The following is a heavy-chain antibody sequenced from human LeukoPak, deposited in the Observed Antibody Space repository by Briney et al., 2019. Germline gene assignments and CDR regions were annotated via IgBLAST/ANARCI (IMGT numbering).Heavy chain of an antibody. D-gene: IGHD6-13*01. CDR2: INPNSGGT. J-gene: IGHJ4*02. CDR1: GYTFTDYY. Sequence: ASVTVSCKASGYTFTDYYMHWVRQAPGQGLEWMGWINPNSGGTKYAQKFEGRVTMTRDTSISTAYMELSRVTSDDTAVYYCARGGIRTADSKFDYWGQGTLVTVSS. CDR3: ARGGIRTADSKFDY. V-gene: IGHV1-2*02.